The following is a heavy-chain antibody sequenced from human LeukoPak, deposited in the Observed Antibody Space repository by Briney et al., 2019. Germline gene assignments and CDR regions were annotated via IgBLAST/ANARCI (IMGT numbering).Heavy chain of an antibody. CDR3: AKESSIMTS. CDR1: GFTFDDYA. J-gene: IGHJ5*02. D-gene: IGHD3-10*01. CDR2: ISWNSGSI. V-gene: IGHV3-9*01. Sequence: GGSLRLSCAASGFTFDDYAMHWVRQAPGKGLEWVSGISWNSGSIGYADSVKGRFTISRDNSMNTLYLQMNSLRAEDTAVYYCAKESSIMTSWGQGTLVTVSS.